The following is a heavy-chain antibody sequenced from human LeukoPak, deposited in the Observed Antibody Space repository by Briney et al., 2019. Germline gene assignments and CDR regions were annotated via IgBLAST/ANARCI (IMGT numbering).Heavy chain of an antibody. Sequence: VKVSCKASGGTLNSYVISWVRQAPGQGLEWMGGIIPISGTTNYAQKFQGRVTITADKSTSTAYMELSSLSSEDTAVYYCATLCCGSYYMDVWGKGTTVTVSS. CDR2: IIPISGTT. V-gene: IGHV1-69*06. D-gene: IGHD2-15*01. J-gene: IGHJ6*03. CDR3: ATLCCGSYYMDV. CDR1: GGTLNSYV.